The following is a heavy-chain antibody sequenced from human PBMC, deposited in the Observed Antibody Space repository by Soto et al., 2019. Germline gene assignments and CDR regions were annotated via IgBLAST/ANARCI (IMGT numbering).Heavy chain of an antibody. CDR3: AKDSQIAARDYYYGMDV. V-gene: IGHV3-23*01. CDR1: GFTFSSYA. J-gene: IGHJ6*02. D-gene: IGHD6-6*01. Sequence: EVQLLESGGGLVQPGGSLRLSCAASGFTFSSYAMSWVRQAPGKGLEWVSAISGSGGSTYYADSVKGRFTISRDNSKNTLYLQMNSLRAEDTAVYYCAKDSQIAARDYYYGMDVWGQGTTVTVSS. CDR2: ISGSGGST.